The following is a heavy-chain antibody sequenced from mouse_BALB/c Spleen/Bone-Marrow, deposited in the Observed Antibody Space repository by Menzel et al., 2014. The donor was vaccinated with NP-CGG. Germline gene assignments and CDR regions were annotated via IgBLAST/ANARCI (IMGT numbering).Heavy chain of an antibody. J-gene: IGHJ4*01. Sequence: QVQLKESGPGLVAPSQSLSIPCTVSGFSSXGYGVSWVRQSPGKGLEWLGMIWGDGSTDYNSALKSRLSISKDNSKSQVFLKMNSLQTDDTARYYCARDSFLITRALDYWGQGTSVTVSS. CDR3: ARDSFLITRALDY. CDR1: GFSSXGYG. V-gene: IGHV2-6-7*01. CDR2: IWGDGST. D-gene: IGHD2-4*01.